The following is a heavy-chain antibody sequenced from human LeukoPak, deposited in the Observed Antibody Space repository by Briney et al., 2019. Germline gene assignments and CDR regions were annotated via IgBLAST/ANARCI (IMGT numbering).Heavy chain of an antibody. CDR3: ARDRIGYDSSGPFDY. J-gene: IGHJ4*02. V-gene: IGHV1-2*02. CDR1: GYTFTGYY. CDR2: INPNSSGT. D-gene: IGHD3-22*01. Sequence: ASVKVSCKASGYTFTGYYMHWVRQAPGQGLEWMGWINPNSSGTNYAQKFQGRVTMTRDPSISTAYMELSRLRSDDTAVYYCARDRIGYDSSGPFDYWGQGNLVTVSS.